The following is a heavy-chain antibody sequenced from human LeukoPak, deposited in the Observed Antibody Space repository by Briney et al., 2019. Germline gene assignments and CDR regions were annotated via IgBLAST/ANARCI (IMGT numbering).Heavy chain of an antibody. J-gene: IGHJ1*01. CDR3: AKEQHSEYFQY. D-gene: IGHD5-18*01. V-gene: IGHV3-30*18. CDR1: GSTFSTYG. Sequence: GGSLRLPCAATGSTFSTYGMHWVRQAPGKGLEWVAVISYDGNNKYYAESVKGRFTISRDSSKNTLYLQMNSLRAEDTAVYYCAKEQHSEYFQYWGQGTLVTVSS. CDR2: ISYDGNNK.